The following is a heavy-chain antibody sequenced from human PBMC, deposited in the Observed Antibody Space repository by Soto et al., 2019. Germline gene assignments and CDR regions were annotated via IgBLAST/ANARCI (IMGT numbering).Heavy chain of an antibody. V-gene: IGHV3-21*01. J-gene: IGHJ4*02. Sequence: EVQLVESGGGLVKPGGSLRLSCAASGFTFSSYSMNCVRQAPGKGLEWVSSISSSSSYIYYADSVKGRFTISRHNAKNSLYLQMTSLRAADTAVYYCARYLSSSSARYFDYWGQRTLVTVSS. CDR2: ISSSSSYI. CDR3: ARYLSSSSARYFDY. CDR1: GFTFSSYS. D-gene: IGHD6-6*01.